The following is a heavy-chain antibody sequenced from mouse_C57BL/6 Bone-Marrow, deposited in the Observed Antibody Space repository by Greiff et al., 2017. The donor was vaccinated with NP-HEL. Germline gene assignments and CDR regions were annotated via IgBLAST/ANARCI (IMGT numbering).Heavy chain of an antibody. CDR2: IDPENGDT. D-gene: IGHD2-2*01. V-gene: IGHV14-4*01. Sequence: VQLQQSGAELVRPGASVKLSCTASGFNIKDDYMHWVKQRPEQGLEWIGWIDPENGDTEYASKFQGQATITADTSSNTAYLQLSSLTSEDTAVYYCTRGGYGRFAYWGQGTLVTVSA. CDR3: TRGGYGRFAY. CDR1: GFNIKDDY. J-gene: IGHJ3*01.